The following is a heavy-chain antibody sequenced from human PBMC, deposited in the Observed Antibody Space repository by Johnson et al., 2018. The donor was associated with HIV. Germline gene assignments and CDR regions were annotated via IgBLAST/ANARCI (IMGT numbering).Heavy chain of an antibody. CDR2: IYSGGST. J-gene: IGHJ3*02. D-gene: IGHD4-17*01. Sequence: QVQLVESGGGVVQPGGSLRLSCAASGFTFSSYGMHWVRRAPGKGLEWVSVIYSGGSTYYADSVKGRFTISRDNSKNTLYLQMNSLRAEDTAVYYCARGRKTVTTVRPSAFDIWGQGTMVTVSS. CDR1: GFTFSSYG. CDR3: ARGRKTVTTVRPSAFDI. V-gene: IGHV3-NL1*01.